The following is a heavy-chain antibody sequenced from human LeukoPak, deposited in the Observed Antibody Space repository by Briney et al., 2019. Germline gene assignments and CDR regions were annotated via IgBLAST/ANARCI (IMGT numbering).Heavy chain of an antibody. V-gene: IGHV4-59*01. J-gene: IGHJ4*02. CDR2: IYYSGST. CDR1: GGSISRYY. Sequence: SETLSLTCTVSGGSISRYYWSWIRQPPGTGLEWIGYIYYSGSTNYNPSLKSRVTISVDTSKNQFSLKLSSVTAADTAVYYCARVAGDLLDYWGQGTLVTVSS. CDR3: ARVAGDLLDY. D-gene: IGHD4-17*01.